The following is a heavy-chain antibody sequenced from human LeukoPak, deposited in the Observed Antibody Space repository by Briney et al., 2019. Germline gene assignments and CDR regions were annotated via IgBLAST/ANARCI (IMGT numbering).Heavy chain of an antibody. CDR3: ASFTPYSLVPPTSDWYFDL. D-gene: IGHD6-13*01. CDR1: GYTFTGYY. CDR2: INPNSGGT. Sequence: ASVKVSCKASGYTFTGYYMHWVRQAPGQGLEWMGWINPNSGGTNYAQKLQGRVTMTRDTSISTAYMELSRLRSDDTAVYYCASFTPYSLVPPTSDWYFDLWGRGTLVTVSS. J-gene: IGHJ2*01. V-gene: IGHV1-2*02.